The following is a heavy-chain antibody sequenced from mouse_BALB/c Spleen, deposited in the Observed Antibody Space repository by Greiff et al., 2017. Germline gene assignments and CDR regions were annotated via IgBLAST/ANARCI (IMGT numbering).Heavy chain of an antibody. CDR1: GFTFSNYW. D-gene: IGHD2-1*01. CDR3: TRRGYGNLDY. V-gene: IGHV6-6*02. CDR2: IRLKSNNNAT. Sequence: EVKLEESGGGLVQPGGSMKLSCVASGFTFSNYWMNWVRQSPEKGLEWVAEIRLKSNNNATHYAESVKGRFTISRADSKSSVYLQMNNLRAEDTGIYYCTRRGYGNLDYWGQGTTLTVSS. J-gene: IGHJ2*01.